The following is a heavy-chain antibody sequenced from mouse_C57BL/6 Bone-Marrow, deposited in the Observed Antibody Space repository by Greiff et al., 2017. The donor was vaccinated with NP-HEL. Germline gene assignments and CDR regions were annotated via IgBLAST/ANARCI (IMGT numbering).Heavy chain of an antibody. Sequence: VQLQQPGAELVRPGTSVKLSCKASGYTFTSYWMHWVKQRPGQGLEWIGVIDPSDSYTNYNQKFKGKATLTVDTSSSTAYMQLSSLTSEDSAVYYSAEFYAIDYWGQGTSVTVSS. CDR1: GYTFTSYW. CDR2: IDPSDSYT. J-gene: IGHJ4*01. V-gene: IGHV1-59*01. CDR3: AEFYAIDY.